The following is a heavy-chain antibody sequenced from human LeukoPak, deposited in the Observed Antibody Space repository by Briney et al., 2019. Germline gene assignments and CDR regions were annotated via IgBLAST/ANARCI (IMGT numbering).Heavy chain of an antibody. CDR1: GFTFSSYG. J-gene: IGHJ4*02. CDR3: ARDGYDSSGYYPTSYYFDY. CDR2: ISYDGRNK. D-gene: IGHD3-22*01. Sequence: GGSLRLSCAASGFTFSSYGMHWVRQAPGKGLEWVAVISYDGRNKYYADSVKGRFTISRDNSKNTLYLQMNSLRAEGTAVYYCARDGYDSSGYYPTSYYFDYWGQGTLVTVSS. V-gene: IGHV3-30*03.